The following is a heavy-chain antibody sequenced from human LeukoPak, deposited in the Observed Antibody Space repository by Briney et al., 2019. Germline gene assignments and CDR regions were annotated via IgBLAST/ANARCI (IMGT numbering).Heavy chain of an antibody. V-gene: IGHV3-11*04. CDR2: ISSSAATT. D-gene: IGHD4-17*01. Sequence: GGSLRLSCVTSGFRFSDYDMMWIRQAPGKGPEWVAHISSSAATTLYADSVKGRFTVSRDNAKNSLYLEMTSLRAEDTAVYYCARDRGSTVTTVGYCGQGTLVTVSS. CDR3: ARDRGSTVTTVGY. J-gene: IGHJ4*02. CDR1: GFRFSDYD.